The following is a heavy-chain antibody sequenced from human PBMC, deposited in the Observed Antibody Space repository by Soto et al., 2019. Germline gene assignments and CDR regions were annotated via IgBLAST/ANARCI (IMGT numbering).Heavy chain of an antibody. CDR1: GYTFTGYY. CDR3: ARDTMDDYIWGSLGAFDI. J-gene: IGHJ3*02. V-gene: IGHV1-2*04. CDR2: INPNSGGT. D-gene: IGHD3-16*01. Sequence: ASVKVSCKASGYTFTGYYMHWVRQAPGQGLEWMGWINPNSGGTNYAQKFQGWVTMTRDTSISTAYMELSRLRSDDTAVYYCARDTMDDYIWGSLGAFDIWGQGTMVTVSS.